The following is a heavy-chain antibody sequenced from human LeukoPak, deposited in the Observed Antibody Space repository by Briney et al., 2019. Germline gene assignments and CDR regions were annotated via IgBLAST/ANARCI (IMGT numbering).Heavy chain of an antibody. CDR2: INHSGST. J-gene: IGHJ5*02. V-gene: IGHV4-34*01. CDR3: ARVKTSIFGATRWFDP. Sequence: PSETLSLTCAVYGGSFSGYYWSWIRQPPGKGLEWIGEINHSGSTNYNPSLKSRVTISVDTSKNQFSLKLSSVTAADTAVYYCARVKTSIFGATRWFDPWGQGTLVTVSS. D-gene: IGHD3-3*01. CDR1: GGSFSGYY.